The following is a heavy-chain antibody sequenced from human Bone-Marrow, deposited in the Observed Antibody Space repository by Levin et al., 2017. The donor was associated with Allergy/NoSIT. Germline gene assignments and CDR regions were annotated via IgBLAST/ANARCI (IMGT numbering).Heavy chain of an antibody. CDR3: AKDFPGNSSSWTLGAFDI. D-gene: IGHD6-13*01. V-gene: IGHV3-30*18. Sequence: GGSLRLSCAASGFTFSSYGMHWVRQAPGKGLEWVAVISYDGSNKYYADSVKGRFTISRDNSKNTLYLQMNSLRAEDTAVYYCAKDFPGNSSSWTLGAFDIWGQGTMVTVSS. CDR2: ISYDGSNK. CDR1: GFTFSSYG. J-gene: IGHJ3*02.